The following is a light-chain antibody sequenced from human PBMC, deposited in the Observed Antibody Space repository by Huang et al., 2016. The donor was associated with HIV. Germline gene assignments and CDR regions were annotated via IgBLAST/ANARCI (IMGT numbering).Light chain of an antibody. J-gene: IGKJ1*01. CDR2: GAS. CDR1: QSIRSK. CDR3: HQYNNWPPWT. Sequence: EIVMTQSPATLSVYPGERATLSCRASQSIRSKLAWYQQKHGQAPRLLSYGASTRATGIPARFSGSGSGTEFTLTISSLQSEDFAVYYCHQYNNWPPWTFGQGTKVEIK. V-gene: IGKV3-15*01.